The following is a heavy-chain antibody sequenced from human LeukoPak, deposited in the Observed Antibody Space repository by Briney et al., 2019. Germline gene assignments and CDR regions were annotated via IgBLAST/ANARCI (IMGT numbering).Heavy chain of an antibody. CDR3: ARERRYDFWSGYSFSYWFDP. J-gene: IGHJ5*02. D-gene: IGHD3-3*01. CDR2: MNPNSGNT. V-gene: IGHV1-8*01. CDR1: GYTFTSYD. Sequence: ASVKVSCKASGYTFTSYDINWVRQATGQGLEWMGWMNPNSGNTGYAQKFQGRVTMTRNTSISTAYMELSSLRSEDTAVYYCARERRYDFWSGYSFSYWFDPWGQGTLVTVSS.